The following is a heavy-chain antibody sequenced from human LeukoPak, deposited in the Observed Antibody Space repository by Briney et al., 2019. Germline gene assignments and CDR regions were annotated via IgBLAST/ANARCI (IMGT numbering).Heavy chain of an antibody. CDR1: GFIFSDYY. CDR2: ISSSGSTI. D-gene: IGHD2-2*01. Sequence: PGRSLRLSCTASGFIFSDYYMSWIRQAPGKGLECVPYISSSGSTIYYADSVKGRFTISRDNAKNSLYLKMNSLRAEDTAIYYCASTRMFDYWGQGTLVTVSS. CDR3: ASTRMFDY. J-gene: IGHJ4*02. V-gene: IGHV3-11*01.